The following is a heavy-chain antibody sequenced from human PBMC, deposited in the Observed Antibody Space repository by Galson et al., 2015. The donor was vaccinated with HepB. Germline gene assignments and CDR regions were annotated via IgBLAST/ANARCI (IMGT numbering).Heavy chain of an antibody. V-gene: IGHV1-3*01. CDR3: ARSWARFGELLSY. CDR1: GYTFTSYA. D-gene: IGHD3-10*01. CDR2: INAGNGNT. J-gene: IGHJ4*02. Sequence: SVKVSCKASGYTFTSYAMHWVRQAPGQRLEWMGWINAGNGNTKYSQKFQGRVTITRDTSASTAYMELSSLRSEDTAVYYCARSWARFGELLSYWGQGTLVTVSS.